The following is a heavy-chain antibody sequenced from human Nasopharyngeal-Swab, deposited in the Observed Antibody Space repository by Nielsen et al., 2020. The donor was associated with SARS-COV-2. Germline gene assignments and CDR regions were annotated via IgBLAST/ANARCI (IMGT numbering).Heavy chain of an antibody. Sequence: SVKVSCKASVGTFSSYAISWVRQAPGKGLEWMGGIIAIFGTANYAQKFQGRVTITADESTSTAYMELSSLRSEDTAVYYCPRKRRGYYYYGMDVWGQGTMVTVSS. V-gene: IGHV1-69*13. CDR2: IIAIFGTA. J-gene: IGHJ6*02. D-gene: IGHD3-10*01. CDR1: VGTFSSYA. CDR3: PRKRRGYYYYGMDV.